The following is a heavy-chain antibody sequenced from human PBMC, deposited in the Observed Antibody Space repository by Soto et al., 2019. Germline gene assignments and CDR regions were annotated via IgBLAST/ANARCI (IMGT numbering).Heavy chain of an antibody. CDR1: VDSISSSHW. Sequence: PSETLSLTCAVSVDSISSSHWWSWFRQPPGKGLEWIGEIWDSGSTTYSPSLRSRVTISVDKSKNQFSLILSSVTAADTAVYYCAARDSFGRSLLDWGQGTMVTVSS. V-gene: IGHV4-4*02. D-gene: IGHD3-10*01. CDR3: AARDSFGRSLLD. J-gene: IGHJ4*01. CDR2: IWDSGST.